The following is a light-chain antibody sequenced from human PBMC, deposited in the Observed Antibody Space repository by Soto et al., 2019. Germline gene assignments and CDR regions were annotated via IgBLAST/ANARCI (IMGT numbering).Light chain of an antibody. CDR2: DDN. CDR3: GSWDSSLSAYV. Sequence: QSALTQSASVSGSPGQKVTISCSGSSSNIGGNSVSWYQQLPGTAPKLLIYDDNKRPSGIPDRFSGSKSGTSATLGITGFQTGDEADYYCGSWDSSLSAYVFGTGTKLTVL. J-gene: IGLJ1*01. CDR1: SSNIGGNS. V-gene: IGLV1-51*01.